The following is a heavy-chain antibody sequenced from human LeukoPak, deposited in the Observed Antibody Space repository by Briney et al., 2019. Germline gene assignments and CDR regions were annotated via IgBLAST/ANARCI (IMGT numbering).Heavy chain of an antibody. CDR1: GGSISTYY. V-gene: IGHV4-59*01. CDR2: IYYSGST. CDR3: ARGPLVRLPSSFDP. J-gene: IGHJ5*02. D-gene: IGHD3-16*02. Sequence: PSETLSLTCTVSGGSISTYYWSWIRQPPGRGLEWIGYIYYSGSTNYNPSLKSRVTISVDTSKNQFSLKVSSVTAADTAVYYCARGPLVRLPSSFDPWGQGTLVTVSS.